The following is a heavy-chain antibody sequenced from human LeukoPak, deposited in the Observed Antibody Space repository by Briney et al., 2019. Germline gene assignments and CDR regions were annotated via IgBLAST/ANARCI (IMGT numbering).Heavy chain of an antibody. CDR3: ARGGPYTPKEPFDY. CDR2: VFYTGSF. CDR1: GGSLSGSY. J-gene: IGHJ4*02. V-gene: IGHV4-59*01. Sequence: SETLSLTCAVSGGSLSGSYWSWIRQFPGKGLEWIGFVFYTGSFNYNPSLKSRVRISVDTSRNQFSLKLSSVTAADTAVYYCARGGPYTPKEPFDYWGQGTLVTVSS. D-gene: IGHD1-14*01.